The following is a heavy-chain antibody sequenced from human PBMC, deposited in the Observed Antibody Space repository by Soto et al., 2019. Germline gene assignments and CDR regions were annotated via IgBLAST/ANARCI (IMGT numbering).Heavy chain of an antibody. CDR1: GYTVSGYA. J-gene: IGHJ4*02. V-gene: IGHV3-30*04. CDR3: ARQGGSSGIWYFDY. Sequence: QVQLAESGGGVVQPGRSLRLSCAASGYTVSGYAMHWVCQDPGKGLEWVAATSYDENYKYYADSVKGRFTISRDNSKNTLFLQMNSLRTEDTAVYYCARQGGSSGIWYFDYWGQGSLVTVSS. CDR2: TSYDENYK. D-gene: IGHD6-6*01.